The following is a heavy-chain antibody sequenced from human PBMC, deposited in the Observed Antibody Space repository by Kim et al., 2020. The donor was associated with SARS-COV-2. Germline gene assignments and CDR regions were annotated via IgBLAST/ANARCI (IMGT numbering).Heavy chain of an antibody. D-gene: IGHD3-16*01. J-gene: IGHJ4*02. Sequence: YAQKFQGRVTMTEDTSTDTAYMELSSLRSEDTAVYYCATEYYDYIWGSGYWGQGTLVTVSS. CDR3: ATEYYDYIWGSGY. V-gene: IGHV1-24*01.